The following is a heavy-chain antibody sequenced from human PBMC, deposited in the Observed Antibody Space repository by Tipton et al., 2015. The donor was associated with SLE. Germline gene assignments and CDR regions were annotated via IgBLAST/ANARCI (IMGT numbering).Heavy chain of an antibody. CDR2: IYYSESNTEST. Sequence: TLSLTCTVSGGSLSAYYWSWIRQSPGRGLEWIAYIYYSESNTESTNYNPSLKSRLTISGDTSKNQFSLKLTSLTPEDTAVYYCARAPHHWGLDYWSQGNLVTVSS. D-gene: IGHD7-27*01. J-gene: IGHJ4*02. V-gene: IGHV4-59*08. CDR3: ARAPHHWGLDY. CDR1: GGSLSAYY.